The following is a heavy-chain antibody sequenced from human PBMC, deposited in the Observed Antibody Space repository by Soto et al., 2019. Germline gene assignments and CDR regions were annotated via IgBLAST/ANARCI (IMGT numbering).Heavy chain of an antibody. V-gene: IGHV1-69*12. J-gene: IGHJ6*02. Sequence: QVQLVQSGAEVKKPGSSVKVSCKASGGTFSSYAISWVRQAPGQGLEWMGGIIPIFGTADYAQKFQGRVTMTADESTGTAYMGLSSLRSEDTAVYYCASHSGSSPEGRYYYGMDVWGQGTTVTVSS. CDR3: ASHSGSSPEGRYYYGMDV. CDR1: GGTFSSYA. CDR2: IIPIFGTA. D-gene: IGHD1-26*01.